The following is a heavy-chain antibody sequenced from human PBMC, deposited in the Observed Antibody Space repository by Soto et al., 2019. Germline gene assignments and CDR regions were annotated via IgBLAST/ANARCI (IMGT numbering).Heavy chain of an antibody. CDR1: GGTFSSYA. D-gene: IGHD5-12*01. CDR3: ARSVATIIDYYYYYGMDV. J-gene: IGHJ6*02. CDR2: IIPIFGTA. V-gene: IGHV1-69*13. Sequence: SVKVSCKASGGTFSSYAISWVRQAPGQGLEWMGGIIPIFGTANYAQKFQGRVTITADESTSTAYMELSSLRSEDTAVYYCARSVATIIDYYYYYGMDVWGQGTTVTVS.